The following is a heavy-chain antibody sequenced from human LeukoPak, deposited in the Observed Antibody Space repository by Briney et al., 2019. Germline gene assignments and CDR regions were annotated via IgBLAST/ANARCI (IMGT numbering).Heavy chain of an antibody. J-gene: IGHJ4*02. CDR3: ARAQARGAFSSQYYFDY. V-gene: IGHV4-31*03. CDR1: GGSISSGGYY. D-gene: IGHD1-26*01. CDR2: IYYSGST. Sequence: SQTLSLTCTVSGGSISSGGYYWSWIRQHPGKGLEWIGYIYYSGSTYYNPSLKSRVTISVDTSKNQFSLKLSSVTAADTAVYYCARAQARGAFSSQYYFDYWGQGTQVTVSS.